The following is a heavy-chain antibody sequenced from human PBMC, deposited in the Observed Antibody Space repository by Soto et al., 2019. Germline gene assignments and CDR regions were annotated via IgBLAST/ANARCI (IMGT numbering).Heavy chain of an antibody. CDR1: GFTFSDYA. J-gene: IGHJ4*02. CDR2: LSGSGGSV. V-gene: IGHV3-23*01. D-gene: IGHD1-26*01. Sequence: PGGSLRLSCAASGFTFSDYAMTWVRQAPGKGLEWVSSLSGSGGSVYYAASVKGRFTISRDNSKNTLYLQMNSLRVDDTAIYYCAKISQIIVVNSLDHWGQGTLVTVS. CDR3: AKISQIIVVNSLDH.